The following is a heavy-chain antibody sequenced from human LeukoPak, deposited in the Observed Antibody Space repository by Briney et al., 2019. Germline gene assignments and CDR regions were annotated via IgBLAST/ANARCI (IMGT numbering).Heavy chain of an antibody. J-gene: IGHJ6*02. CDR2: ISYDGSNK. CDR3: ARRVGKVGHYYYYGMDV. CDR1: GFTFSSYG. D-gene: IGHD3-10*01. V-gene: IGHV3-30*03. Sequence: SGGSLRLSCAASGFTFSSYGMHWVRQAPGKGLEWVAVISYDGSNKYYADSVKGRFTISRDNSKNTAYLQMNSLRAEDTAVYYCARRVGKVGHYYYYGMDVWGQGTTVTVSS.